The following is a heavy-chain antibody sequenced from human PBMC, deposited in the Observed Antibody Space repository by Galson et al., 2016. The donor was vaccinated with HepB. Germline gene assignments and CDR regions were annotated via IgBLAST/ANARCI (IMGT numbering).Heavy chain of an antibody. CDR1: GDSVTNDETT. CDR2: TYYRSQWFN. V-gene: IGHV6-1*01. J-gene: IGHJ6*02. D-gene: IGHD5-18*01. CDR3: TRGYMQTGMNV. Sequence: CAISGDSVTNDETTWNWIRQSPSRGLEWLGRTYYRSQWFNEYAVSVKSRITINSDTSRTQFSLQLDSVTPDDTAAYFCTRGYMQTGMNVWGQGTMVTVSS.